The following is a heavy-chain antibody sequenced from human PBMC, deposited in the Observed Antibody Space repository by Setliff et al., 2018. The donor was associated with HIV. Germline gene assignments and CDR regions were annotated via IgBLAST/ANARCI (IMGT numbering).Heavy chain of an antibody. CDR3: AKAPYKHSSGWDYYGLDV. Sequence: GGSLRLSCAASGFTFSNAWMSWVRQAPGKGLEWVGRIKSKTDGGTTDYAAPVKGRFTISRDDSKNTLYLQMNSLKTEDTALYYCAKAPYKHSSGWDYYGLDVWGQGTTVTVSS. D-gene: IGHD6-19*01. V-gene: IGHV3-15*01. J-gene: IGHJ6*02. CDR1: GFTFSNAW. CDR2: IKSKTDGGTT.